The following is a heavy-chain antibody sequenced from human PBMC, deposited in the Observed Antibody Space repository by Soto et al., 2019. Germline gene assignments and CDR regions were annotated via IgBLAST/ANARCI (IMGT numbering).Heavy chain of an antibody. CDR3: ARDRGVAPPVAGNTHYYYYMDV. D-gene: IGHD6-19*01. J-gene: IGHJ6*03. Sequence: QVQLVQSGAEVKKPGSSVKVSCKASGGTFSSYAISWVRQAPGQGLEWMGGFIPMFNRPHSARKFQGRVTITADESTSTAYMDLSSLRSDDTAVYYCARDRGVAPPVAGNTHYYYYMDVWGKGTTVTVSS. CDR2: FIPMFNRP. V-gene: IGHV1-69*01. CDR1: GGTFSSYA.